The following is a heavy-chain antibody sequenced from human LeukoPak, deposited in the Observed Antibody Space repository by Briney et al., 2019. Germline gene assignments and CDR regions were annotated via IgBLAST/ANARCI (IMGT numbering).Heavy chain of an antibody. CDR1: GFTFSSYA. V-gene: IGHV3-23*01. Sequence: SGGSLRLSCAASGFTFSSYAVDWVRQAPGKGLEWVSAISGSGDSTYYADSVKGRFTISRDNSKNTLYLQMNSLRAEDTAVYYCAKDQVYYYDSSGIVWGQGTLVTVSS. D-gene: IGHD3-22*01. CDR3: AKDQVYYYDSSGIV. J-gene: IGHJ4*02. CDR2: ISGSGDST.